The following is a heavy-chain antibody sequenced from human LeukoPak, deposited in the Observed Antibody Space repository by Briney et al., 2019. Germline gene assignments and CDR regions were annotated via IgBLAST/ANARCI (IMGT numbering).Heavy chain of an antibody. CDR3: ARDLAAVPDY. D-gene: IGHD6-13*01. Sequence: SVKVSCKASGGTFSSYAISWVRQAPGQGLEWMGGIIPIFGTANYAQRFQGRVTITADESTSTAYMELSSLRSEGTAVYYCARDLAAVPDYWGQGTLVTVSS. V-gene: IGHV1-69*01. CDR1: GGTFSSYA. CDR2: IIPIFGTA. J-gene: IGHJ4*02.